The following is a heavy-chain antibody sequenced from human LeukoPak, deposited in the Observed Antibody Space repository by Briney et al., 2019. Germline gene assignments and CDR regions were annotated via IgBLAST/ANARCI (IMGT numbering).Heavy chain of an antibody. Sequence: SETLSLTCTVSGYSISSGYYWGWIRQPPGKGLEWIGSIYHSGSTYYNPSLKSRVTISVDTSKNQFSLKLSSVTAADTAAYYCARGDYYDSSGYSGPFDYWGQGTLVTVSP. J-gene: IGHJ4*02. D-gene: IGHD3-22*01. V-gene: IGHV4-38-2*02. CDR2: IYHSGST. CDR1: GYSISSGYY. CDR3: ARGDYYDSSGYSGPFDY.